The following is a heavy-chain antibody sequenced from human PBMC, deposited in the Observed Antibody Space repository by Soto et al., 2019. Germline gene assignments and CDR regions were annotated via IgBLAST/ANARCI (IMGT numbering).Heavy chain of an antibody. V-gene: IGHV1-18*01. J-gene: IGHJ6*02. CDR3: ARSGRSNYYYGMDV. CDR1: GYAFDNYG. Sequence: QVQLVQSGAEVKKPGASVKVSCKASGYAFDNYGISWVRQAPGQGLEWIGWISAYNGNKNYAQKFQGRVTMTTDTFTNTGFMELRSLRSDDTAVYYCARSGRSNYYYGMDVWGQGTTVTVSS. CDR2: ISAYNGNK. D-gene: IGHD1-26*01.